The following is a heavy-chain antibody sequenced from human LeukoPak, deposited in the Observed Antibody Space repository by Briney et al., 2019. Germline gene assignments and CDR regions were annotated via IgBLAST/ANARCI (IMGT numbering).Heavy chain of an antibody. Sequence: AASVKVSCKASGYTFTDYYIHWVRQAPGQGLEWMGWINPNSGGTKYAQKFQGRVTLTRDTSVTTAYMELSWLRSDDTAVYYCAKSSSWSDNYFDPWGQGTLVTVSS. D-gene: IGHD6-6*01. CDR1: GYTFTDYY. V-gene: IGHV1-2*02. J-gene: IGHJ5*02. CDR2: INPNSGGT. CDR3: AKSSSWSDNYFDP.